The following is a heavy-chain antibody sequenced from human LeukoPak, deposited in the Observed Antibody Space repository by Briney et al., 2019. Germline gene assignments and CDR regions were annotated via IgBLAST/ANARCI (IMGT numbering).Heavy chain of an antibody. CDR3: ARDTTVVGLVGGGDDY. D-gene: IGHD1-26*01. Sequence: GGSLRLSCAASGFTFSSYSMNWVRQAPGKGLEWVSSISSSSSYIYYADSVKGRFTISRDNAKNSLYLQMNSLRAEDTAVYYCARDTTVVGLVGGGDDYWGQGTLVTVSS. CDR2: ISSSSSYI. CDR1: GFTFSSYS. J-gene: IGHJ4*02. V-gene: IGHV3-21*01.